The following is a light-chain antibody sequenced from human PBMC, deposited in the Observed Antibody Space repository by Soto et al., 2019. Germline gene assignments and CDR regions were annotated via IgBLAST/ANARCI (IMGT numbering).Light chain of an antibody. CDR2: EDN. CDR1: SGSIASNY. J-gene: IGLJ2*01. V-gene: IGLV6-57*04. Sequence: NFMLTQPHSVSESPGKTVTISCTRSSGSIASNYVQWYQQRPGSAPTTVIYEDNQRPSGVPDRFSGSIDSSSNSASLTISGLKTEDEADCYCQSYDSSTDVVFGGGTKVTVL. CDR3: QSYDSSTDVV.